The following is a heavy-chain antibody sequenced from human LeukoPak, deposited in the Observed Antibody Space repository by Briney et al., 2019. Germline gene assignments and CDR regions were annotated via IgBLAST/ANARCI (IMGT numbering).Heavy chain of an antibody. V-gene: IGHV1-18*01. J-gene: IGHJ3*01. D-gene: IGHD1-1*01. CDR3: ARAPPGNDPLDV. CDR1: GYTFTHYG. Sequence: ASVKVSCNTAGYTFTHYGITWVRLAPGQGLEWMGWISAYDGNTYYAQKLQGRVTMTTDTSTTTAYMELRSLRSDDTAVYYCARAPPGNDPLDVWGQGTMVTVSS. CDR2: ISAYDGNT.